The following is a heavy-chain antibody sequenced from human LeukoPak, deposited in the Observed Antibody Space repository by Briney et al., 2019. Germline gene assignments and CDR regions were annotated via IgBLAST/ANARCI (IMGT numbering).Heavy chain of an antibody. CDR1: GYIFTDYY. V-gene: IGHV1/OR15-1*01. CDR2: INPNSGGT. Sequence: EASVKVSCKASGYIFTDYYMHWVRQAPGQELGWMGRINPNSGGTNYAQKFQGRVTMTRDTSISTAYTELSSLRSEDTATYYCASVYGSGTYGMDVWGQGTTVTVSS. CDR3: ASVYGSGTYGMDV. J-gene: IGHJ6*02. D-gene: IGHD3-10*01.